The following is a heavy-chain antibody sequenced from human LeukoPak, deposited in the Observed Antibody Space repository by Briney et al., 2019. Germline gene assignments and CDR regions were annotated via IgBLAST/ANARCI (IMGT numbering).Heavy chain of an antibody. D-gene: IGHD6-19*01. Sequence: PGGSLRLSCAASGFTFSSYGIHWVRQAPGKGLEWVAIISYDGRSKFYADSLKGRTTISRDNSKNTVYLQMTSLGAADTAVYYCAREAPVAVYFESWGQGALVTVSS. CDR2: ISYDGRSK. CDR3: AREAPVAVYFES. V-gene: IGHV3-30*03. CDR1: GFTFSSYG. J-gene: IGHJ4*02.